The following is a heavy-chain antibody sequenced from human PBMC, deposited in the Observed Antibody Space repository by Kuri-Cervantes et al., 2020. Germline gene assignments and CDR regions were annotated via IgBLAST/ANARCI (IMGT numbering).Heavy chain of an antibody. Sequence: ASVKVSCKASGYTFTGYYMHWVRQAPGQGLEWMGWINPNSGGTNYAQKFQGWVTMTRDTSISTACMELSRLRSDDTAVYYCARAMVRGVIQCPGYWGQGTLVTVSS. D-gene: IGHD3-10*01. CDR3: ARAMVRGVIQCPGY. V-gene: IGHV1-2*04. J-gene: IGHJ4*02. CDR2: INPNSGGT. CDR1: GYTFTGYY.